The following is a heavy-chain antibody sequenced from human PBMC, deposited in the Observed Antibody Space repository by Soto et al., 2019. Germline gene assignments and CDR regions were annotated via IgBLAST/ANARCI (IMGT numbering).Heavy chain of an antibody. CDR2: IKDDGSAK. CDR3: ARVGIGGSGRYSIYYYYGMDV. Sequence: GGSLRLSCAASGFTFRSYWMSWVRQAPGKGLEWVANIKDDGSAKYYVDSVKGRFTISRDNAKNSLYLQMNSLRAEDTAVCYCARVGIGGSGRYSIYYYYGMDVWGQGTTVTVSS. D-gene: IGHD3-10*01. CDR1: GFTFRSYW. J-gene: IGHJ6*02. V-gene: IGHV3-7*01.